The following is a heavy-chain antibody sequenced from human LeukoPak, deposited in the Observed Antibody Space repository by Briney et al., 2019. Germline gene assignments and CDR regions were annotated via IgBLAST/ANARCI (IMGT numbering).Heavy chain of an antibody. CDR2: ISYDGRNK. D-gene: IGHD2-15*01. V-gene: IGHV3-30*18. Sequence: TGRSLRLSCAASEFTFNNHDMHWARQAPGKGLEWVAAISYDGRNKYYADSVKGRFTISRDNSKNTLNLQMNSLRTEDTAVFYCAKPRDIDSWAFDVWGQGTMVTVSS. CDR1: EFTFNNHD. J-gene: IGHJ3*01. CDR3: AKPRDIDSWAFDV.